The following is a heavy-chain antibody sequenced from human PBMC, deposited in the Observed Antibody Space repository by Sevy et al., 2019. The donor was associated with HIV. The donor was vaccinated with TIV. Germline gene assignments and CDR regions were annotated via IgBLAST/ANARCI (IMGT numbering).Heavy chain of an antibody. Sequence: SETLSLTCTVSGGSISSSSYYWGWIRQPPGKGLEWIGSIYYSGSTYYNLSLKSRVTISVDTSKNQFSLKLSSLTAADTAVYYCARHVFDEMATIPLGGMDVWGQGTTVTVSS. D-gene: IGHD5-12*01. V-gene: IGHV4-39*01. CDR2: IYYSGST. CDR3: ARHVFDEMATIPLGGMDV. J-gene: IGHJ6*02. CDR1: GGSISSSSYY.